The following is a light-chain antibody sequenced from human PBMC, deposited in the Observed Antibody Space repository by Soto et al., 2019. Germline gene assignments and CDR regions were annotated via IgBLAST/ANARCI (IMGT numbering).Light chain of an antibody. CDR3: QQRSNWPPWT. V-gene: IGKV3-11*01. CDR1: QSVSSY. J-gene: IGKJ1*01. Sequence: PVEGATLSCRASQSVSSYLAWYQQKPGQAPRLLIYDASNRATGIPARFSGSGSGTDSTLTISSLEPEDFAVYYCQQRSNWPPWTFGQGTKVDIK. CDR2: DAS.